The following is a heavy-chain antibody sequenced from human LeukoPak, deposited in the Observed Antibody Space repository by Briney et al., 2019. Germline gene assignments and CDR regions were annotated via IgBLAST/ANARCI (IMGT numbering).Heavy chain of an antibody. J-gene: IGHJ3*02. CDR1: GGSTSSYY. CDR2: IYTSGST. Sequence: SETLSLTCTVSGGSTSSYYWSWIRQPAGKGLEWIGRIYTSGSTNYNPSLKSRVTMSVDTSKNQSSLKLSSVTAADTAVYYCARWSGGWSASAFDIWGQGTMVTVSS. V-gene: IGHV4-4*07. CDR3: ARWSGGWSASAFDI. D-gene: IGHD3-3*01.